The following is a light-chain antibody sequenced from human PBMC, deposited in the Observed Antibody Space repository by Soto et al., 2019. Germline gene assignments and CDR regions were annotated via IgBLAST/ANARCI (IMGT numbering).Light chain of an antibody. Sequence: DIQMTQSPSSLSASVGDRVTITCRASQSISTYLNWYQLKQGKAPKLLIYAASSLQSGVPSRFSGSGSGTDFTLTIISLQPEDFATYCCQQTYNSLFTFGPGTKVDIK. CDR1: QSISTY. J-gene: IGKJ3*01. CDR2: AAS. V-gene: IGKV1-39*01. CDR3: QQTYNSLFT.